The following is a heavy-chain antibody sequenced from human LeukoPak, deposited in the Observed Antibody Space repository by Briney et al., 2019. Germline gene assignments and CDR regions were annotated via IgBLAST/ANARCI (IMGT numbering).Heavy chain of an antibody. D-gene: IGHD2-2*01. Sequence: GASVKVSCKASGYTFTCYYMHWVRQAPGQGLEWMGWINPNSGGTNYAQKFQGRVTMTRDTSISTAYMELSRLRSDDTAVYYCARAGSTSSAYYFDYWGQGTLVTVSS. CDR3: ARAGSTSSAYYFDY. J-gene: IGHJ4*02. CDR2: INPNSGGT. V-gene: IGHV1-2*02. CDR1: GYTFTCYY.